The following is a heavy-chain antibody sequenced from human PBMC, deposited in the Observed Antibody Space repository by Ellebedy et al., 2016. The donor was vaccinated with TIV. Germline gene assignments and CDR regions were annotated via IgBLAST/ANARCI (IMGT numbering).Heavy chain of an antibody. CDR2: INHSGSV. J-gene: IGHJ5*02. D-gene: IGHD2-15*01. CDR3: ARGSGGTFKWFDP. CDR1: GGSFSDYY. Sequence: SETLSLTXAVYGGSFSDYYWTWIRQPPGKGLDWIGEINHSGSVHYNPSLKSRVTISVDTSKNQFSLRLTSVTAADTAVYYCARGSGGTFKWFDPWGQGTLVTVSS. V-gene: IGHV4-34*01.